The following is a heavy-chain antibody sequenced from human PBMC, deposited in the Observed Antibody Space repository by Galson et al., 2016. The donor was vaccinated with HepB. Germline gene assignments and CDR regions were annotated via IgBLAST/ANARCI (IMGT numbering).Heavy chain of an antibody. CDR1: GFTFSSYW. CDR2: INQDGSEK. V-gene: IGHV3-7*01. Sequence: SLRLSCAASGFTFSSYWMTWVRQAPGKGLEWVANINQDGSEKYYVDSVKGRFTISRDNAKNSLYLRMNSLRAEDTAVYYCAFGWSFDYWGQGTLVTVSS. CDR3: AFGWSFDY. J-gene: IGHJ4*02. D-gene: IGHD6-19*01.